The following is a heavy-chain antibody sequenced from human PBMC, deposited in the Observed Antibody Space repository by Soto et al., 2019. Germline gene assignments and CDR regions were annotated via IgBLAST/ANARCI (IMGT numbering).Heavy chain of an antibody. D-gene: IGHD3-3*01. V-gene: IGHV4-39*01. CDR3: ASPRQGNYDFLSGYYALDY. CDR2: FYYTGGT. J-gene: IGHJ4*02. Sequence: SETLSLTCTVSGASISSSRSYWGWVRQPPGKGLEWIVSFYYTGGTYSTYYNPSLKSRVTISVDTSKSQFSLNLRSVTAADTAVYYCASPRQGNYDFLSGYYALDYWGQGTRVTAPQ. CDR1: GASISSSRSY.